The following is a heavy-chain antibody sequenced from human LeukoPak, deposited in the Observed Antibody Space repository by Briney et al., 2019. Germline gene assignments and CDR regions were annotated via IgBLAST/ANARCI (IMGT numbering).Heavy chain of an antibody. V-gene: IGHV4-39*07. CDR2: IYRSGST. CDR1: GVSISSSSYY. CDR3: ASLATVTTGSYYFDY. J-gene: IGHJ4*02. Sequence: SETLSLTCNVSGVSISSSSYYWGWIRQPPGKGLEWIGSIYRSGSTYYNPSLKSRVTISVDTSKNQFSLKLSSVTAADTAVYYCASLATVTTGSYYFDYWGQGTLVTVSS. D-gene: IGHD4-17*01.